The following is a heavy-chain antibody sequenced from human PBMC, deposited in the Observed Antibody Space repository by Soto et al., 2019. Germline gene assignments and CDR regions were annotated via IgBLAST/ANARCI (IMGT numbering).Heavy chain of an antibody. D-gene: IGHD3-16*01. V-gene: IGHV3-23*01. CDR1: GFTFSSYA. CDR3: GKFHGGSAVFDY. J-gene: IGHJ4*02. Sequence: EVQLLESGGGLVQPGGSLRLSCAASGFTFSSYAMSWVRQAPGKGLEWVSAISGSGGSTYYADSVKGRFTISRDNSKNTLYVEMNSRRGEDMGVYYCGKFHGGSAVFDYWGQGTLVTVSS. CDR2: ISGSGGST.